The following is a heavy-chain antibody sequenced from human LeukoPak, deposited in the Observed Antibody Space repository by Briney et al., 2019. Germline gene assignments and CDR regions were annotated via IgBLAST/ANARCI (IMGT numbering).Heavy chain of an antibody. J-gene: IGHJ6*03. CDR1: GFTFDDYG. CDR3: ARRGYYGSGSNYYYYYMDV. CDR2: INWNGGST. V-gene: IGHV3-20*01. Sequence: GGSLRLSCAASGFTFDDYGMSWVRQAPGKGLEWVSGINWNGGSTGYADSVKGRFTISRDNAKNSLYLQMNSLRAEDTASYHCARRGYYGSGSNYYYYYMDVWGKGTTVTISS. D-gene: IGHD3-10*01.